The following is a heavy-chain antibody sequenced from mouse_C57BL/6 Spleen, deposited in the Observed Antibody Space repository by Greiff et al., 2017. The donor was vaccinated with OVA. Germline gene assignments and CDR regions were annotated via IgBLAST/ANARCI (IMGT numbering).Heavy chain of an antibody. D-gene: IGHD1-1*01. Sequence: VQLQQPGAELVMPGASVKLSCKASGYTFTSYWMHWVKQRPGQGLEWIGEIDPSDSYTNYNQKFKGKSTLTVDKSSSTAYMQLSSLTSEDSAVDYCASSSSSDYFDYWGQGTTLTVSS. CDR1: GYTFTSYW. CDR2: IDPSDSYT. CDR3: ASSSSSDYFDY. J-gene: IGHJ2*01. V-gene: IGHV1-69*01.